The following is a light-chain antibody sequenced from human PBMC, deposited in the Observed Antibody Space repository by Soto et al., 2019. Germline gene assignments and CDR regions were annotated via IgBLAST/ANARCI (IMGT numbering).Light chain of an antibody. Sequence: DIQMTQSPSTLSASVGDRVTITCRASQSISSWLAWYQQKPGKVPKLLIYDASSLESGVPSRFSGSGSGTEFTLTTSSLQPDDFATYYCQRYNSFPRTFGQGTKVEIK. V-gene: IGKV1-5*01. CDR2: DAS. CDR3: QRYNSFPRT. CDR1: QSISSW. J-gene: IGKJ1*01.